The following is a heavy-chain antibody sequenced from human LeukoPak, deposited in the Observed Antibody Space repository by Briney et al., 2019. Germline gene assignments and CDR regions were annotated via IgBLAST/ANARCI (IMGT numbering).Heavy chain of an antibody. CDR3: ARAIPPRY. Sequence: GGSLSLSCAASGFTVSSNYMSWVRQAPGKGLEWVSVIYSGGSTYYADSVKGRFTISRDNSKNTLYLQMNSLRAEDTAVYYCARAIPPRYWGQGTLVTVSS. CDR2: IYSGGST. CDR1: GFTVSSNY. V-gene: IGHV3-66*01. J-gene: IGHJ4*02.